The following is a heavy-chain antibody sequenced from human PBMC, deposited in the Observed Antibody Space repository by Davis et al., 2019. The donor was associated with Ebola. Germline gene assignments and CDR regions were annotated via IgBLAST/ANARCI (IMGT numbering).Heavy chain of an antibody. CDR1: GYTLNELC. V-gene: IGHV1-24*01. Sequence: ASVKVSCKVSGYTLNELCIHWVRQAPGKGLEWMGGFDPEEAETIYAQKFQGRVTMTEDTSTDTAYMELNSLRSEDTAVYYCATDNLAGRTRDWFDPWGQGTLVTVSS. D-gene: IGHD1-1*01. CDR2: FDPEEAET. CDR3: ATDNLAGRTRDWFDP. J-gene: IGHJ5*02.